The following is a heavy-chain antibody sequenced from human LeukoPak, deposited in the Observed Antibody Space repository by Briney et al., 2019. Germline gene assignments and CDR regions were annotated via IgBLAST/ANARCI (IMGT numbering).Heavy chain of an antibody. CDR1: DGSLNGFY. CDR2: IYYSGST. J-gene: IGHJ4*02. CDR3: ARASMDYGTNLGTDY. V-gene: IGHV4-59*01. D-gene: IGHD4/OR15-4a*01. Sequence: SETLSLTCTVSDGSLNGFYWSWIRQPPGKGLEWIGYIYYSGSTNYNPSLTSRVTISVDTSKNQFSLKLSSVTAADTAVYYCARASMDYGTNLGTDYWGQGTLVTGSS.